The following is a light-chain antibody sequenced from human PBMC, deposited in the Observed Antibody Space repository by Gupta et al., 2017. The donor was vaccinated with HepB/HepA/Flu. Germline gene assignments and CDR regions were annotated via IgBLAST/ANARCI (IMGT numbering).Light chain of an antibody. CDR1: STDIGYSNL. CDR3: SSYTRSETLTVL. CDR2: EVS. Sequence: SALTQPASVSGPPVQSIPISCTVTSTDIGYSNLVSWYQQVPGKAPKLMIFEVSRRPSDISNRFSGSKSGNTASLTISGLQAEDEADYYCSSYTRSETLTVLFGGGTKLAVL. J-gene: IGLJ3*02. V-gene: IGLV2-23*02.